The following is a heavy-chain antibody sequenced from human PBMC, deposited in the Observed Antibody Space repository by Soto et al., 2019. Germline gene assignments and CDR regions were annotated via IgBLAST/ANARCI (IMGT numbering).Heavy chain of an antibody. CDR1: GGSISSSSYY. J-gene: IGHJ4*02. CDR3: ARHSESSSREIDY. Sequence: QLQLQESGPGLVKPSETLSLTCTVSGGSISSSSYYWGWIRQPPGKGLEWIGSIYYSGSTYYNPSLKSRVTISVDTSKNQFSLKLSSVTAADTAVYYCARHSESSSREIDYWGQGTLVTVSS. V-gene: IGHV4-39*01. CDR2: IYYSGST. D-gene: IGHD6-6*01.